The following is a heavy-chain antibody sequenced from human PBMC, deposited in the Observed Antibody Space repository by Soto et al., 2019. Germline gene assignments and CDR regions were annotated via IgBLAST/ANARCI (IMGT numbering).Heavy chain of an antibody. CDR2: ISGSAVST. J-gene: IGHJ3*01. Sequence: EVQLLESGGGLVQPGGSLRLSCAVSGLTFSDYPMDWVRQAPGKGLEWISRISGSAVSTYYADSVKGRFTISRDNTNNTLYLEMSSLRGEDTAVYYCAKPQNGSYYAAFDVWGQGTTVTVSS. CDR1: GLTFSDYP. CDR3: AKPQNGSYYAAFDV. D-gene: IGHD1-26*01. V-gene: IGHV3-23*01.